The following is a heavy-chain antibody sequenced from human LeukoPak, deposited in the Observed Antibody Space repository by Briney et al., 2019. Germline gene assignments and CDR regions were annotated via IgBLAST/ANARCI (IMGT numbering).Heavy chain of an antibody. CDR2: IWYDGSNK. J-gene: IGHJ4*02. CDR3: ARALPKYYFDY. Sequence: GGSLRLSCAASGFTFSSFGMHWVRQAPGKGLEWVAVIWYDGSNKYYADSVKGRFTIPRDNSKNTLYLQMNSLRAEDTAVYYCARALPKYYFDYWGQGTLVTVSS. V-gene: IGHV3-33*01. CDR1: GFTFSSFG.